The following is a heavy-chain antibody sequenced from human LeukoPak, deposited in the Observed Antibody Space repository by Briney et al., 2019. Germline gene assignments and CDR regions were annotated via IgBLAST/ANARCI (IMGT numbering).Heavy chain of an antibody. V-gene: IGHV1-46*01. CDR2: INPSGGST. J-gene: IGHJ4*02. CDR3: ARDKGPVTKFDY. D-gene: IGHD5-18*01. CDR1: GGTFSIYA. Sequence: ASVKVSCKASGGTFSIYAISWVRQAPGQGLEWMGIINPSGGSTSYAQKFQGRVTMTRDTSTSTVYMELSSLRSEDTAVYYCARDKGPVTKFDYWGQGTLVTVSS.